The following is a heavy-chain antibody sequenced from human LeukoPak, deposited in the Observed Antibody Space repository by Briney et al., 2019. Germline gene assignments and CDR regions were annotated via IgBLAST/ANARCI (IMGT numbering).Heavy chain of an antibody. J-gene: IGHJ4*02. D-gene: IGHD2-21*02. CDR2: MSYSGRT. CDR1: GGSVSSYY. V-gene: IGHV4-59*02. Sequence: SETLSLTCTVSGGSVSSYYWSWIRQTPEKGLEWIGYMSYSGRTDYGPSLKSRVTMSVDTSKNQFSLKMSYVTATDTGVYYCARGYCRDDICQVFPYWGQGTLVTVSS. CDR3: ARGYCRDDICQVFPY.